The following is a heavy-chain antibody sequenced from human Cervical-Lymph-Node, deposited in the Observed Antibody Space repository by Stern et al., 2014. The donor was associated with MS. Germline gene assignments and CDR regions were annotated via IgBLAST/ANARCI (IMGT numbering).Heavy chain of an antibody. Sequence: QVQLVQSGAEVKKQGAAVKVSCKASGYTFSNFGIAWLRQAPGQGLEWMGWISPYTGDTNYAQKVQDRVTLTTDTLTSTAYMELRSLTSDDTAVYYCARRFGELYLAFFDAWGQGALVTVSS. CDR2: ISPYTGDT. V-gene: IGHV1-18*04. D-gene: IGHD3-10*01. CDR3: ARRFGELYLAFFDA. CDR1: GYTFSNFG. J-gene: IGHJ4*02.